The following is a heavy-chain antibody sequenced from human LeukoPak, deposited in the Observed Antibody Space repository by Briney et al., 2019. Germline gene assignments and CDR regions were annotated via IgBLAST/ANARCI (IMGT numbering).Heavy chain of an antibody. CDR2: VYHSGST. J-gene: IGHJ4*02. Sequence: PSKTLSLTCTLTVDSISSRNIYWRWIRQAPGKGLEWIGTVYHSGSTYYNPSFETRVTITANTSKNQLSLGLSSVTAADTALYYCARHLYFYGSGSRYFDFWGQGTLVTVSS. D-gene: IGHD3-10*01. V-gene: IGHV4-39*01. CDR1: VDSISSRNIY. CDR3: ARHLYFYGSGSRYFDF.